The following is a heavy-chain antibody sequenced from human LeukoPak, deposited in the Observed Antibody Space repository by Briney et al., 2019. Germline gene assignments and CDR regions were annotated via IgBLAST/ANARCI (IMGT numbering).Heavy chain of an antibody. CDR2: IHTSGRT. CDR3: ARDMVVFPYNWFDP. J-gene: IGHJ5*02. Sequence: SSETLSLTCTVSGGSISSYYVSWIRQAAGKGLEWIGLIHTSGRTNYNPSLKSRVTMSVDTSRNQFFLKLSSVTAADTAMYYCARDMVVFPYNWFDPWGQGTLVTVSS. CDR1: GGSISSYY. D-gene: IGHD2-15*01. V-gene: IGHV4-4*07.